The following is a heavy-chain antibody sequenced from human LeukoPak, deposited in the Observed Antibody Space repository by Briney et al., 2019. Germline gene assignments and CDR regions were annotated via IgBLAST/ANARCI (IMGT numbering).Heavy chain of an antibody. Sequence: SETLSLTCTVSGGSISSYYWSWIRQPPGKGLEWIGYIYYSGSTNYNPSLKSRVTISVDTSKNQFSLKLSSVTAADTAVYYCARVGYDYVWGSYRSQSYYYYYMDVWGKGTTVTVSS. D-gene: IGHD3-16*02. J-gene: IGHJ6*03. V-gene: IGHV4-59*01. CDR2: IYYSGST. CDR1: GGSISSYY. CDR3: ARVGYDYVWGSYRSQSYYYYYMDV.